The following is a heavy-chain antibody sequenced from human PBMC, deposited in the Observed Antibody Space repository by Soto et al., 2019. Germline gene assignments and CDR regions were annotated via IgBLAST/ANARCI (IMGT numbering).Heavy chain of an antibody. V-gene: IGHV3-23*01. Sequence: GGSLRLSCAASGFTFSSYAMSWVRQAPGKGLEWVSAISGSGGSTYYADSVKGRLTISRDISKNTLYLQVNSLRAEDTAVYYCANHGAYEFLSGESSLLGYWGQGTLVTVSS. J-gene: IGHJ4*02. D-gene: IGHD3-3*01. CDR1: GFTFSSYA. CDR3: ANHGAYEFLSGESSLLGY. CDR2: ISGSGGST.